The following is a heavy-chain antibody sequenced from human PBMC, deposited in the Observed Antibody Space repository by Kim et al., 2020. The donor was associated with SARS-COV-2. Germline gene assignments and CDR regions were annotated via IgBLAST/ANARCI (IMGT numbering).Heavy chain of an antibody. V-gene: IGHV4-61*02. CDR3: ARGWAEYSSSWYDFYGMDV. D-gene: IGHD6-13*01. Sequence: SETLSLTCTVSGGSISSGSYYWSWIRQPAGKGLEWIGRIYTSGSTNYNPSLKSRVTISVDTSKNQFSLKLSSVTAADTAVYYCARGWAEYSSSWYDFYGMDVWGQGTTVTVSS. CDR2: IYTSGST. CDR1: GGSISSGSYY. J-gene: IGHJ6*02.